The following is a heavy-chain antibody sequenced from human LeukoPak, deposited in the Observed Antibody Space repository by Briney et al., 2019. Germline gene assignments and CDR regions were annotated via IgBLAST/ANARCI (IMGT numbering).Heavy chain of an antibody. D-gene: IGHD3-10*01. Sequence: ASVKVSCKASGYTFTSYGISWVRQAPGQGLDWMGWISAYNGNTNYAQKLQGRVTMTTDTSTSTAYMELRSLRSDDTAVYYCARDGIVSRFGELAPWGQGTLVTVSS. J-gene: IGHJ5*02. V-gene: IGHV1-18*04. CDR2: ISAYNGNT. CDR1: GYTFTSYG. CDR3: ARDGIVSRFGELAP.